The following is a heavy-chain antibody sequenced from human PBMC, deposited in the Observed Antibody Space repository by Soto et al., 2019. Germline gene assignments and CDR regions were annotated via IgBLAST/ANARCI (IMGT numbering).Heavy chain of an antibody. Sequence: GGSLRLSCAASGFTFSSYSMNWVRQAPGKGLEWVSYISSSSSTIYYADSVKGRFTISRDNAKNSLYLQMNSLRAEDTAVYYCARGRITMVRGRDGMDVWGQGTTVTVSS. V-gene: IGHV3-48*01. CDR3: ARGRITMVRGRDGMDV. D-gene: IGHD3-10*01. CDR2: ISSSSSTI. CDR1: GFTFSSYS. J-gene: IGHJ6*02.